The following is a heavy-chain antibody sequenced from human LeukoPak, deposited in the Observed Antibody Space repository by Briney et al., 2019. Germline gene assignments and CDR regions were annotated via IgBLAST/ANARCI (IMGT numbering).Heavy chain of an antibody. D-gene: IGHD5-18*01. CDR1: GYTFTGYY. V-gene: IGHV1-2*02. Sequence: ASVKVSCKASGYTFTGYYMHWVRQAPGQGLEWMGWIDPNSGGTNYAQKFQGRVTMTRDTSISTAYMELSSLRSDDTAVYYCARWEDTAMAYYYYYGMDVWGQGTTVTVSS. CDR2: IDPNSGGT. CDR3: ARWEDTAMAYYYYYGMDV. J-gene: IGHJ6*02.